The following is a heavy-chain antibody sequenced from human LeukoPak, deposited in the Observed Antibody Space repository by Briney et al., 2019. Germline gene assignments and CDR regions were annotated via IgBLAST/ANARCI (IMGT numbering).Heavy chain of an antibody. J-gene: IGHJ4*02. CDR3: ARGRAPLRYFDWLW. D-gene: IGHD3-9*01. Sequence: PGGSLRLSCAASGFTFSSYEMNWVRQAPGKGLEWVSYISGSGSTIYYADSVKGRFTISRDNAKNSLYLQMNSLRAEDTAVYYCARGRAPLRYFDWLWWGQGTLVTVSS. CDR1: GFTFSSYE. CDR2: ISGSGSTI. V-gene: IGHV3-48*03.